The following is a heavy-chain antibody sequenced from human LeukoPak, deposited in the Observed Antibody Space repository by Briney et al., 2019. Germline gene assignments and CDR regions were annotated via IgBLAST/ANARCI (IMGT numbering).Heavy chain of an antibody. CDR2: IYTSGST. J-gene: IGHJ4*02. CDR1: GGSISSYY. V-gene: IGHV4-4*07. Sequence: SETLSLTCTVSGGSISSYYWSWIRQPAGRGLEWIGRIYTSGSTNHNPSLKSRVTMSVDTSKNQFSLKLSSVTAADTAVYYCAGQKSGYSSGWPSFDYWGQGTLVTVSS. CDR3: AGQKSGYSSGWPSFDY. D-gene: IGHD6-19*01.